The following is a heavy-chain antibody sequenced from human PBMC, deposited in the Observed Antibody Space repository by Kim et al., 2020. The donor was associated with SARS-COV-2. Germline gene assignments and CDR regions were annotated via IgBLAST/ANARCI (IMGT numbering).Heavy chain of an antibody. V-gene: IGHV5-51*01. Sequence: GESLKISCEGSGYTFTHYWIGWVRQMPGKGLECMGIIFPGGSDIRYSPSFQGQVTISVDKSVSTAYLRWSSLRASDTAMYYCARRGSGNYDYFDYWGKGTLVTVSS. CDR2: IFPGGSDI. CDR3: ARRGSGNYDYFDY. J-gene: IGHJ4*02. CDR1: GYTFTHYW. D-gene: IGHD1-26*01.